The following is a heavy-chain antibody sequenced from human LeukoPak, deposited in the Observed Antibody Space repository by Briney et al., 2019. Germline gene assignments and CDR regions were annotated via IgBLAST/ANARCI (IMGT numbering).Heavy chain of an antibody. CDR1: GFTFSSYA. CDR2: ISGSGGST. J-gene: IGHJ4*02. CDR3: AKSKDYDILTGYHY. D-gene: IGHD3-9*01. V-gene: IGHV3-23*01. Sequence: GGSLRLSCAASGFTFSSYAMSWVRQAPGKWLEWVSAISGSGGSTYYADSVKGRFTISRDNSKNTLYLQMNSLRAEDTAVYYCAKSKDYDILTGYHYWGQGTLVTVSS.